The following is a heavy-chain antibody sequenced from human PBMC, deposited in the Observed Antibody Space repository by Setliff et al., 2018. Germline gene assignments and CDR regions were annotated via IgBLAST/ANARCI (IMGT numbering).Heavy chain of an antibody. D-gene: IGHD1-20*01. J-gene: IGHJ6*02. V-gene: IGHV4-61*08. CDR1: GDPISSSGFY. Sequence: SETLSLTCPVSGDPISSSGFYWSWIRQPPGKGLEWIGSIYYSGSTNYNPSLKSRVTISVDTSKNQFSLKLSSVTAADTAVYYCARLQYNATSDAPGRDPTQYYYYYGMDVWGQGTTVTVSS. CDR2: IYYSGST. CDR3: ARLQYNATSDAPGRDPTQYYYYYGMDV.